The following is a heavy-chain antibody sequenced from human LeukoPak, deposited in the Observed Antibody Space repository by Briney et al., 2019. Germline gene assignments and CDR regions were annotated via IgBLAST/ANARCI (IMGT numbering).Heavy chain of an antibody. CDR2: IYYSGST. V-gene: IGHV4-39*07. CDR1: GGSISSSSYY. CDR3: ARGPKILYYYYMDV. J-gene: IGHJ6*03. Sequence: SETLSLTCTVSGGSISSSSYYWGWIRQPPGKGLEWIGSIYYSGSTYYNPSLKSRVTISVDTSKNQFSLKLSSVTAADTAVYYCARGPKILYYYYMDVWGKGTTVTVSS.